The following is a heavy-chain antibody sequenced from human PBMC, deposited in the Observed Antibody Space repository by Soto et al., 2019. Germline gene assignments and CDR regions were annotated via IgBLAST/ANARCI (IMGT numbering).Heavy chain of an antibody. J-gene: IGHJ4*02. CDR2: IYYSGST. Sequence: QVQLQESGPGLVKPSETLSLTCTVSGGSISSYYWSWIRQPPGKGLEWIGYIYYSGSTNYNPSLMSRVTISVDPSKNQFARKLSSVTAADTAVYCCARTEVSGWVFDYWGQGTLVTVSS. CDR3: ARTEVSGWVFDY. CDR1: GGSISSYY. V-gene: IGHV4-59*01. D-gene: IGHD6-19*01.